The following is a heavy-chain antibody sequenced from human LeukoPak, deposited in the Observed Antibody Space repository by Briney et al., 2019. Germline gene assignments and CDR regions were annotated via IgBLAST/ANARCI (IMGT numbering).Heavy chain of an antibody. D-gene: IGHD2-2*01. V-gene: IGHV4-4*02. CDR1: GGSVSRSNW. CDR3: ARTEAFCSDTSCSNWFDP. Sequence: PSETLSLTCAVSGGSVSRSNWWHWVRQPPGKGLEWIGEIHHSGSTNYNPSLKSRVTMSVDKSKNQFSLKLSSVTAADTAVYYCARTEAFCSDTSCSNWFDPWGQGTLVTVSS. J-gene: IGHJ5*02. CDR2: IHHSGST.